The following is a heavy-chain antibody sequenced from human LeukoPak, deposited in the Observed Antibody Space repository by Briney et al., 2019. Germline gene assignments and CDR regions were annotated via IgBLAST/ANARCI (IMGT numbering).Heavy chain of an antibody. V-gene: IGHV3-48*03. CDR3: AWGGTHYYYMDV. CDR2: ISSSGSTI. Sequence: GGSLRLSCAASGFTFSSYEMNWVRQAPGKGLEWISYISSSGSTIYYADSVKGRFTISRDNAKNSLYLQTNSLRAEDTAVYYCAWGGTHYYYMDVWGKGTTVTVSS. CDR1: GFTFSSYE. D-gene: IGHD3-16*01. J-gene: IGHJ6*03.